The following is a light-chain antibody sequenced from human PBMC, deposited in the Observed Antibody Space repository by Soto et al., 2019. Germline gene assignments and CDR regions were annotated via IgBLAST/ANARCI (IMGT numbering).Light chain of an antibody. Sequence: DIQMTQSPSSLSASIGDTVTITCRASEGLSNYLAWFQHKPGKAPKSLIYGTSYLQRGVPSRFSGSRSGTEFILTIRSLQPEDFATYYCHQYRTYPLTFGGGTTVEMK. J-gene: IGKJ4*01. CDR1: EGLSNY. V-gene: IGKV1-16*01. CDR2: GTS. CDR3: HQYRTYPLT.